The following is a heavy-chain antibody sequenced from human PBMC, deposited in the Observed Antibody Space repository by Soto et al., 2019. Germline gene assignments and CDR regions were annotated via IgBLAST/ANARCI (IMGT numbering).Heavy chain of an antibody. CDR1: GGSFSGYY. V-gene: IGHV4-34*01. CDR2: INHSGST. CDR3: ARGGIAVAANYYYGMDV. J-gene: IGHJ6*02. D-gene: IGHD6-19*01. Sequence: QVQLQQWGAGLLKPSETLSLTCAVYGGSFSGYYWSWIRQPQGTGLEWIGEINHSGSTNYNPSLNSRVTISVDTSKNQFSLKLSAVTAADTAVYYCARGGIAVAANYYYGMDVWGQGTTVTVSS.